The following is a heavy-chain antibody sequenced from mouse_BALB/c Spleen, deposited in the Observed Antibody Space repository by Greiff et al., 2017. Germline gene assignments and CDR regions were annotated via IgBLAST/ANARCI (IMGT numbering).Heavy chain of an antibody. V-gene: IGHV1-18*01. Sequence: VQLKQSGPELVKPGASVKISCKTSGYTFTEYTMHWVKQSHGKSLEWIGGINPNNGGTSYNQKFKGKATLTVDKSSSTAYMELRSLTYEDSAVYYCARGRVTTYYAMDYWGQGTSVTVSS. J-gene: IGHJ4*01. CDR2: INPNNGGT. CDR1: GYTFTEYT. CDR3: ARGRVTTYYAMDY. D-gene: IGHD2-1*01.